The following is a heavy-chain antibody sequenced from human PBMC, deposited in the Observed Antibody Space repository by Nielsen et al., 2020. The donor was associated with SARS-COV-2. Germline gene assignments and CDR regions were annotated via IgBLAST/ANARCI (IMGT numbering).Heavy chain of an antibody. J-gene: IGHJ6*02. CDR3: ARDPTTQRMSYGMDV. V-gene: IGHV3-20*04. CDR1: GFRFDYYG. CDR2: INWTGDST. D-gene: IGHD4-17*01. Sequence: GESLKISCAASGFRFDYYGMSWVRQVPGKGLEWICGINWTGDSTGYGASVKGRFTISRDNAKNSLYLQMNSLRAEDTALYYCARDPTTQRMSYGMDVWGQGTTVIVSS.